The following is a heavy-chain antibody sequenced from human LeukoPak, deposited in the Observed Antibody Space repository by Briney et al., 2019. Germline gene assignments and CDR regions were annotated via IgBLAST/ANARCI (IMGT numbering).Heavy chain of an antibody. V-gene: IGHV3-23*01. CDR2: IIDSDGNT. Sequence: PGGSLRLSCAASGFTFSNYAMNWVRRAPGKGLEWVSTIIDSDGNTYYADSERGRFTVSRDNSKNTQYLQMNSLRAEDTAVYYCAKDYCVGSRGLDYWGQGTQVTVSS. CDR1: GFTFSNYA. D-gene: IGHD3-10*02. J-gene: IGHJ4*02. CDR3: AKDYCVGSRGLDY.